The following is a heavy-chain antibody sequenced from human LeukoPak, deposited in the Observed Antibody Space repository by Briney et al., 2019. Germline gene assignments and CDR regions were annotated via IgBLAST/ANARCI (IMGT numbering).Heavy chain of an antibody. Sequence: SETLSLTCTVSGGSISSYYWSWIRQPPGKGLEWIGYIYYSGSTNYNPSLKSRVTISVDTSKNQFSLKLSSVTAADTAVYYCARETSSNYDAFDIWGQGTMVTVSS. J-gene: IGHJ3*02. CDR2: IYYSGST. CDR1: GGSISSYY. CDR3: ARETSSNYDAFDI. D-gene: IGHD1-7*01. V-gene: IGHV4-59*12.